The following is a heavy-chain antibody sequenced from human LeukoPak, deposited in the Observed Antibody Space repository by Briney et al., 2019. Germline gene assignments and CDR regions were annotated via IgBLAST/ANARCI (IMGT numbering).Heavy chain of an antibody. D-gene: IGHD5-24*01. CDR1: GFTFSSYG. CDR2: IWYDGSNK. J-gene: IGHJ4*02. V-gene: IGHV3-33*08. Sequence: PGGSLRLSCAASGFTFSSYGMHWVRQAPGKGLEWVAVIWYDGSNKYYADSVKGRFTISRDNSKNTLYLQMNSLRAEDTAVYYCARQMDVGLYFDYWGQGTLVTVSS. CDR3: ARQMDVGLYFDY.